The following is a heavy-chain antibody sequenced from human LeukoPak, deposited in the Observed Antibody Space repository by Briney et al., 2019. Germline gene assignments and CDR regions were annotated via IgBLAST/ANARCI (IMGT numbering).Heavy chain of an antibody. V-gene: IGHV4-39*01. J-gene: IGHJ5*02. CDR1: GGSISSSSYY. D-gene: IGHD6-13*01. CDR2: IYYSGST. Sequence: PSETLSLTCAVSGGSISSSSYYWGWIRQPPGKGLEWIGSIYYSGSTYYNPSLKRRVTISVDTSKNQFSLQLSSVTSEDTAIYYCARQTDSWNPWGQGTPVTVSS. CDR3: ARQTDSWNP.